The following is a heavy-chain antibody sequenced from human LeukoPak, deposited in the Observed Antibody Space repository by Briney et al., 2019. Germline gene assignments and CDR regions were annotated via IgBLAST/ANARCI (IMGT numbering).Heavy chain of an antibody. CDR2: IRSKAYGGTT. Sequence: GGSLRLSCTASGFTFGDFAMSWVRQAPGKGLEWVGFIRSKAYGGTTDYAASVKGRFTISRDDSKSITYLQMNSLKTEDTAVYYCTRGFSSWPYYFDYWGQGILVTVSS. CDR1: GFTFGDFA. J-gene: IGHJ4*02. V-gene: IGHV3-49*04. CDR3: TRGFSSWPYYFDY. D-gene: IGHD6-13*01.